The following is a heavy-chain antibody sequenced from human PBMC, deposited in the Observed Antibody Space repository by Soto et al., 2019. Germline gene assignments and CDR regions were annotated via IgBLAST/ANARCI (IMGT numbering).Heavy chain of an antibody. V-gene: IGHV4-34*01. CDR1: GGFVSSGSYY. CDR3: ARVERGTATTVVDAFDI. D-gene: IGHD1-1*01. Sequence: QVQLQQWGAGLLKPSETLSLTCAVYGGFVSSGSYYWSWIRQPPGKGLEWIGEMSHGGGTPFKQSLKCRVTISVDTSKNQFSLKMSSVTAADTALYYCARVERGTATTVVDAFDIWGPGTMVTVSS. J-gene: IGHJ3*02. CDR2: MSHGGGT.